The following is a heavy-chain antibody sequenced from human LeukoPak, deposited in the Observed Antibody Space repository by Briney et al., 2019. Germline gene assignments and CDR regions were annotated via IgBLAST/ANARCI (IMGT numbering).Heavy chain of an antibody. CDR2: INPNSGGT. D-gene: IGHD3-22*01. CDR1: GYTFTGYY. CDR3: ARDLSDYYYDSSGYYGY. J-gene: IGHJ4*02. Sequence: ASVKVSCKASGYTFTGYYMHWVRQAPGQGLEWTGWINPNSGGTNYAQKFQGRVTMTRDTSISTAYMELSRLRSDDTAVYYCARDLSDYYYDSSGYYGYWGQGTLVTVSS. V-gene: IGHV1-2*02.